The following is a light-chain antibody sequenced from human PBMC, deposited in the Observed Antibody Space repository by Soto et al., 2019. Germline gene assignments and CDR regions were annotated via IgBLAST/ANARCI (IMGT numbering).Light chain of an antibody. CDR2: EVS. Sequence: QSVLTQPPSASGSPGQSVTISCTGTSSDVGGYNYVSWYQKHPGKAPKLMIYEVSKRPSGVPDRFSGSKSGNTASLTVSGLQAEGEADYYCCSYADTNNPYVFGTGTKVTVL. CDR1: SSDVGGYNY. V-gene: IGLV2-8*01. CDR3: CSYADTNNPYV. J-gene: IGLJ1*01.